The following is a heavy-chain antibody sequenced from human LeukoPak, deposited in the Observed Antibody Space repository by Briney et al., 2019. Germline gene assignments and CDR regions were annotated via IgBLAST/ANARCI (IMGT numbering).Heavy chain of an antibody. CDR2: ISSSSTTI. J-gene: IGHJ4*02. Sequence: GGSLRLSCAASGFTFSSYSMNWVRQAPGKGLEWVSYISSSSTTIYYADSVKGRFTIPRDNAKNSLYLQINSLRAEDTAVYYCASFGYSSSSGGLDYWGQGTLVTVSS. V-gene: IGHV3-48*01. D-gene: IGHD6-6*01. CDR1: GFTFSSYS. CDR3: ASFGYSSSSGGLDY.